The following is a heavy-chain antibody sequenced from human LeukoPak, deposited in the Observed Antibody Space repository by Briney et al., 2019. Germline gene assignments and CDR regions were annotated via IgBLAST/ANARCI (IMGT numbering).Heavy chain of an antibody. D-gene: IGHD6-19*01. CDR2: INPNSGGT. CDR3: ARDRTRTGYSSGWYHDY. J-gene: IGHJ4*02. Sequence: ASVKVSCKASGYTFTCYYMHWVRQAPGHRLEWMGWINPNSGGTNYAQKFQGRVTMTRDTSISTAYMELSRLRSDDTAVYYCARDRTRTGYSSGWYHDYWGQGTLGTVSA. CDR1: GYTFTCYY. V-gene: IGHV1-2*02.